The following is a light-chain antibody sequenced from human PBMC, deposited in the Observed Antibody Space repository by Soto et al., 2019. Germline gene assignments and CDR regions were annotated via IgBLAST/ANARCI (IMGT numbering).Light chain of an antibody. CDR2: DAS. CDR1: QSVSSY. V-gene: IGKV3-11*01. CDR3: QQRSNWPSWT. Sequence: EIVLTQSPATLSLSPGERATLSCRASQSVSSYLAWYQQKPGQAPRLLIYDASNRATGIPARFSGSGSGTDFTLTSSSLEPEECAVYYCQQRSNWPSWTFGQGTKVEIK. J-gene: IGKJ1*01.